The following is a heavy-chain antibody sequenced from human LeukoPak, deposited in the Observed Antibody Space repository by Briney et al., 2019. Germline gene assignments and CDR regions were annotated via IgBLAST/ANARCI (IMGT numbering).Heavy chain of an antibody. Sequence: SETLSLTCAVYSGSFSGYYWSWIRQPPGKGLEWIGEINHSGSTNYNPSLKSRVTISVDTSKNQFSLKLSSVTAADTAVYYCARPTVRGGDPYYFDYWGQGTLVTVSS. CDR1: SGSFSGYY. D-gene: IGHD3-10*01. CDR2: INHSGST. V-gene: IGHV4-34*01. J-gene: IGHJ4*02. CDR3: ARPTVRGGDPYYFDY.